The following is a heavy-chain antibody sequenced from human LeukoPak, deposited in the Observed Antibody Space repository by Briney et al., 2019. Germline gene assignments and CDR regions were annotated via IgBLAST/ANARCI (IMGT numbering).Heavy chain of an antibody. CDR1: GFTFSSYG. V-gene: IGHV3-33*01. CDR3: ARSQGSTYNPRSGFDY. CDR2: LWYDGNNK. D-gene: IGHD1-14*01. Sequence: PGGSLRLSCAASGFTFSSYGIHWVRQAPGKGLEWVTILWYDGNNKYYADSVKGRFTISRDTPKNTVYLQMNSLGPEDTAVYYCARSQGSTYNPRSGFDYWGQGTLVTVSS. J-gene: IGHJ4*02.